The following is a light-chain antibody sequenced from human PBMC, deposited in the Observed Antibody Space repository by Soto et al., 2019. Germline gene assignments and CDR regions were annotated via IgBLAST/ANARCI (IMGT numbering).Light chain of an antibody. Sequence: QSVLTQPRSVSGSPGQAVTISCTGTSRDVGGYNSVSWYRQKPGKAPDLIIYDVGQRPSGVPDRFSGSKSGNSASLTISGLQTEDEAYYYCCSYAGSNTLYVFGTGTKVTVL. CDR2: DVG. CDR3: CSYAGSNTLYV. CDR1: SRDVGGYNS. J-gene: IGLJ1*01. V-gene: IGLV2-11*01.